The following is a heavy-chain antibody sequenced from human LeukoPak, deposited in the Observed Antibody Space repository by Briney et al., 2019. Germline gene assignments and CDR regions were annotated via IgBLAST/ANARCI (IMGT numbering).Heavy chain of an antibody. J-gene: IGHJ5*02. CDR3: AKDRGLAVAGLNWFDP. Sequence: GGSLRLSCAASGFSFSSHEMNWLRQAPGKGLEWVSAISGSGGSTYYADSVKGRFTISRDNSKNTLYLQMNSLRAEDTAVYYCAKDRGLAVAGLNWFDPWGQGTLVTVSS. CDR1: GFSFSSHE. D-gene: IGHD6-19*01. CDR2: ISGSGGST. V-gene: IGHV3-23*01.